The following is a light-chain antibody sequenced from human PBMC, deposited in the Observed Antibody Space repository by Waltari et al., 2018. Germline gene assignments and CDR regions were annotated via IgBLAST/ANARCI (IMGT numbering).Light chain of an antibody. CDR3: QHYLRLPVT. V-gene: IGKV3-20*01. CDR2: GAS. Sequence: EIVLTHSPGTLSLSLGERAPLSCRASQSVSRALTWYQQKPGQAPRLLIYGASTRATGIPDRFSGSGSGTDFSLTISRLEPDDFAVYYCQHYLRLPVTFGQGTTVEI. J-gene: IGKJ1*01. CDR1: QSVSRA.